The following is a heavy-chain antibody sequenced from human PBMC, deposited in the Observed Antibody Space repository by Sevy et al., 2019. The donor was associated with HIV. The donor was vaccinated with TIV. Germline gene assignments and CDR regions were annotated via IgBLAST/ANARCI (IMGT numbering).Heavy chain of an antibody. CDR2: INPNSGGT. D-gene: IGHD3-10*01. CDR3: VRGHFYGSGTRKAYDN. J-gene: IGHJ4*02. Sequence: ASVKVSCKASGYTFTGYYMHWVRQAPGQGLEWMGRINPNSGGTNYAQKFQGRVTMTRDTSISTALMELSRLRSDDTAVSYCVRGHFYGSGTRKAYDNWGQGTLVTGSS. CDR1: GYTFTGYY. V-gene: IGHV1-2*06.